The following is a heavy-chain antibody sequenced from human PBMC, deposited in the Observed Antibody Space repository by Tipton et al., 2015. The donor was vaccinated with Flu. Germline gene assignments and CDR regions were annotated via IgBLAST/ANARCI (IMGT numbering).Heavy chain of an antibody. J-gene: IGHJ4*02. CDR2: ISDTGGST. CDR3: VRAIYASDYY. D-gene: IGHD3-10*01. V-gene: IGHV3-23*01. CDR1: GFPFTSYT. Sequence: SLRLSCAASGFPFTSYTMTWVRQAPGRGLEWVSAISDTGGSTTYADSVKGRFIISRDNSVNSVTLQMSSLRAEDTAVYFCVRAIYASDYYSGQGTLVTVSS.